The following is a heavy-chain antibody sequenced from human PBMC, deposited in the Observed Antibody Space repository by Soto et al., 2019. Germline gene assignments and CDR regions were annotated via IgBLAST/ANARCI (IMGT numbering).Heavy chain of an antibody. J-gene: IGHJ5*02. CDR3: ARKTAVAANWFDP. V-gene: IGHV4-4*02. D-gene: IGHD6-19*01. CDR1: GGSISSSNW. Sequence: QVHLQESGPGLVKPSGTLSLTCAVSGGSISSSNWWSWVRQPPGKGLEWIGEIYHSGSTNYNPSLESRVXXSXDXXKHQFSLKLSSVTAADTAVYYCARKTAVAANWFDPWGQGTLVTVSS. CDR2: IYHSGST.